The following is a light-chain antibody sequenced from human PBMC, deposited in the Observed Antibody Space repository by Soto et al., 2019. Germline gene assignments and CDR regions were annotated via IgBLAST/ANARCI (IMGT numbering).Light chain of an antibody. J-gene: IGLJ2*01. CDR3: QTYDSNLNVL. CDR2: GNS. V-gene: IGLV1-40*01. CDR1: TSNIGAGYD. Sequence: QSVLAQPPSVSGAPGQRVTISCTGSTSNIGAGYDVHWYQHLPGTAPKLLIYGNSNRPSGVPDRFSGSQSGTSASLVITGLQTEDEADYYCQTYDSNLNVLFGGGTKLTVL.